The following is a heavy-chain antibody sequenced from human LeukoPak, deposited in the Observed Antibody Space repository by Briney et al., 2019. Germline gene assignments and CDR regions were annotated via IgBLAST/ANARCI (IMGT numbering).Heavy chain of an antibody. D-gene: IGHD2-8*01. CDR2: INHDGDVT. CDR1: GYSFTGYY. J-gene: IGHJ6*03. V-gene: IGHV1-2*02. CDR3: ARGPNHYYYMDF. Sequence: ASMKVSFKASGYSFTGYYIHWLRQAPGQGLEWMGWINHDGDVTKSAQKFQGRVTMTTDKSINTVFMELSGLTSDDTALYYCARGPNHYYYMDFWGKGTTVSVSS.